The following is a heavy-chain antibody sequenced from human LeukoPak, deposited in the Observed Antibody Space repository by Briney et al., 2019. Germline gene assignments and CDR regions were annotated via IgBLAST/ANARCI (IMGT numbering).Heavy chain of an antibody. CDR3: ARGTYCSGGSCQGRNWFDP. J-gene: IGHJ5*02. CDR1: GGSISNYY. V-gene: IGHV4-4*07. D-gene: IGHD2-15*01. CDR2: IYTSGST. Sequence: PSETLSLTCTVSGGSISNYYWSWIRQPAGKGLEWIGRIYTSGSTNYNPSLKSRVTMSVDTSKNQFSLKLSSVTAADTAVYYCARGTYCSGGSCQGRNWFDPWGQGTLVTVSS.